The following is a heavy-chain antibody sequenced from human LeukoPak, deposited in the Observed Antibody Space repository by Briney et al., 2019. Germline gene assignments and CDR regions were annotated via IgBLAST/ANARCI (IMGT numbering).Heavy chain of an antibody. D-gene: IGHD4-17*01. V-gene: IGHV4-61*02. J-gene: IGHJ4*02. CDR1: GGSISSGSYY. CDR2: IYTSGST. CDR3: ARDLDYGDYGYFDY. Sequence: SETLSLTCTVSGGSISSGSYYWSWIREPAGKGLEWIGRIYTSGSTNYNPSLKSRVTMSVDTSKNQFSLKLSSVTAADTAVYYCARDLDYGDYGYFDYWGQGTLVTVSS.